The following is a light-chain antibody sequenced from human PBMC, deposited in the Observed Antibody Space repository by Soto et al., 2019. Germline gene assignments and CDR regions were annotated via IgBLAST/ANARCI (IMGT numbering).Light chain of an antibody. CDR1: QSLLYNNTYNY. Sequence: EIVITQSPLTLPVTPGEPGSISCRSSQSLLYNNTYNYLDWYVQKPGQSPQLLIYFGSNRAPGVPDRFSGSGSGTDFTLKINRVEAEDVGTYYCMQALQSLTFGQGTRLEIK. V-gene: IGKV2-28*01. CDR3: MQALQSLT. J-gene: IGKJ5*01. CDR2: FGS.